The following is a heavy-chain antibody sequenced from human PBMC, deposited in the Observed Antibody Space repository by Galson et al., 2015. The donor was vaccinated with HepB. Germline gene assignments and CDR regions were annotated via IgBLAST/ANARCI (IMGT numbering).Heavy chain of an antibody. CDR2: IKSKTDGGTT. Sequence: SLRLSCAASGFTFSNAWMSWVRQAPGKGLEWVGRIKSKTDGGTTDYAAPVKGRFTISRDDSKNTLYLQMNSLKTEDTAVYYCEAGYYDFWSGYYVEDFDYWGQGTLVTVSS. J-gene: IGHJ4*02. CDR3: EAGYYDFWSGYYVEDFDY. V-gene: IGHV3-15*01. CDR1: GFTFSNAW. D-gene: IGHD3-3*01.